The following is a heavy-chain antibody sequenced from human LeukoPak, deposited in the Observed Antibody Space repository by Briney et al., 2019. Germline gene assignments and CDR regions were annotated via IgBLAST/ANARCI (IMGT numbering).Heavy chain of an antibody. CDR2: INPNSGGT. CDR1: GYTFTGYY. Sequence: ASVKVSCKASGYTFTGYYRHWVRQAPGQGLEWMGWINPNSGGTNYAQKFQGRVTMTRDTSISTAYMELSRLRSDDTAVYYCARDHYCSSTSCYNDYWRQGTLVTVSS. D-gene: IGHD2-2*02. V-gene: IGHV1-2*02. J-gene: IGHJ4*02. CDR3: ARDHYCSSTSCYNDY.